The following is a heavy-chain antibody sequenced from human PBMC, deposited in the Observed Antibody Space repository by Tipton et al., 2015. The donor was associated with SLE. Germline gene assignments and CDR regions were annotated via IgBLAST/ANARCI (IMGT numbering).Heavy chain of an antibody. Sequence: TLSLTCTVSGGSISSSSYYWGWIRQPPGKGLEWIGSIYYSGSTYYNPSLKSRVTISVDTSKNQFSLKLSSVTAADTAVYYCASPSRGIAVAWGDDAFDIWGQGTMVTVSS. CDR2: IYYSGST. CDR3: ASPSRGIAVAWGDDAFDI. D-gene: IGHD6-19*01. CDR1: GGSISSSSYY. V-gene: IGHV4-39*01. J-gene: IGHJ3*02.